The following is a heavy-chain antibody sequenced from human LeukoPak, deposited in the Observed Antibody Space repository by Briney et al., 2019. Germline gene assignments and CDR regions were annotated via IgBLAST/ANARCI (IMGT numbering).Heavy chain of an antibody. V-gene: IGHV4-34*01. Sequence: SETLSLTCAVFGVSFSGYYWSWIRQPPGKGLEWIGEINHSGSTNYNPSLKSRVTISVDTSKNQFSLKLSSVTAADTAVYYCARRRGLWFGVLSYGMDVWGQGTTVTVSS. CDR1: GVSFSGYY. CDR2: INHSGST. CDR3: ARRRGLWFGVLSYGMDV. D-gene: IGHD3-10*01. J-gene: IGHJ6*02.